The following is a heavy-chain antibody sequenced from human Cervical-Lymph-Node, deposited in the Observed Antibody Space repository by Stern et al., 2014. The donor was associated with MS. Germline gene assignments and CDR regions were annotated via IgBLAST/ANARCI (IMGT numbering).Heavy chain of an antibody. Sequence: VHLVESGGGVVQPGRSLRLSCIASGFTFTNYAMHWVRQAPGKGLEWVAVLWYDGNEKYYADSVKGRFTISRDNSKNTVYLQMNSLRADDTAVYYCARGRYSSGWYLHKYWGQGILVTVSS. D-gene: IGHD6-19*01. CDR3: ARGRYSSGWYLHKY. CDR2: LWYDGNEK. J-gene: IGHJ4*02. CDR1: GFTFTNYA. V-gene: IGHV3-33*01.